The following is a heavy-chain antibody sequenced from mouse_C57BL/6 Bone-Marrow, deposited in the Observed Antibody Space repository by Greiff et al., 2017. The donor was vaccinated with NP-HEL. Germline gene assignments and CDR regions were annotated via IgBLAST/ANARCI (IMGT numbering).Heavy chain of an antibody. CDR2: IRLKSDNYAT. CDR1: GFTFSNYW. D-gene: IGHD1-1*01. CDR3: TDYYYGSSYSSWFAY. J-gene: IGHJ3*01. Sequence: EVQLVESGGGLVQPGGSMKLSCVASGFTFSNYWMNWVRQSPEKGLEWVAQIRLKSDNYATHYAESVKGRFTISRDDSKSSVYLQMNNLRAEDTGIYYCTDYYYGSSYSSWFAYWGQGTLVTVSA. V-gene: IGHV6-3*01.